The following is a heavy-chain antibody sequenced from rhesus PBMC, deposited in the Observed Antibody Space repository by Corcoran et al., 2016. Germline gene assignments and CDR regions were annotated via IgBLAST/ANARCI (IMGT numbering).Heavy chain of an antibody. D-gene: IGHD1-44*02. V-gene: IGHV4-165*02. CDR2: IAGGSGST. Sequence: QVQLQESGPGLVKPSETLSLTCAVSGGSISVYYWNWIRQVPGKGLEWIGYIAGGSGSTSYNPSLKSRVTISTDTSKNQFSLRLSSVTAADTAVYYCARKAGSQNELWGQGALVTVSS. CDR1: GGSISVYY. CDR3: ARKAGSQNEL. J-gene: IGHJ1*01.